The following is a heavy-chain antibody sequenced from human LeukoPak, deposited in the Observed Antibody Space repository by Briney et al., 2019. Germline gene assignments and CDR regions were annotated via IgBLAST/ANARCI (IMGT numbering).Heavy chain of an antibody. D-gene: IGHD6-19*01. Sequence: SETLSLTCTVSAGSISSYYWNWIRQPPGKGLEWIGYIHYTGSTNYNPSLKSRVTISVDTSKNQFSLKLSSVTAADTAVYYCARARGSSGWVDYWGQGALVTVSS. CDR1: AGSISSYY. V-gene: IGHV4-59*01. J-gene: IGHJ4*02. CDR2: IHYTGST. CDR3: ARARGSSGWVDY.